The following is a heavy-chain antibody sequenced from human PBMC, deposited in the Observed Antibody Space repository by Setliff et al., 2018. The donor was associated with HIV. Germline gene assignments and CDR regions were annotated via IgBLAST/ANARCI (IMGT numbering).Heavy chain of an antibody. CDR3: ARRGSNLPSGFDI. V-gene: IGHV3-7*01. J-gene: IGHJ3*02. CDR2: INQDGSEK. Sequence: SLKISCAASGFPFSSYWMSWVRQAPGKGLEWVANINQDGSEKYYVDSVKGRFTISRDNAKNSLYLQMNSLRAEDTAVYYCARRGSNLPSGFDIWGQGTMVTVSS. D-gene: IGHD3-3*01. CDR1: GFPFSSYW.